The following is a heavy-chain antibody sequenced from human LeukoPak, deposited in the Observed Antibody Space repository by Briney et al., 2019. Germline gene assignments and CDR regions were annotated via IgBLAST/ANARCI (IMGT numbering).Heavy chain of an antibody. V-gene: IGHV3-30*04. D-gene: IGHD5-18*01. J-gene: IGHJ4*02. CDR2: ISYDGSNK. Sequence: GGSLRLSCAAFTFIFGGYAMHWVRQAPGKGLEWVAVISYDGSNKYYADSVKGRFTISRDNSKNTLYLQMNSLRAEDTAVYYCASGNSHFDYWGQGTLVTVSS. CDR3: ASGNSHFDY. CDR1: TFIFGGYA.